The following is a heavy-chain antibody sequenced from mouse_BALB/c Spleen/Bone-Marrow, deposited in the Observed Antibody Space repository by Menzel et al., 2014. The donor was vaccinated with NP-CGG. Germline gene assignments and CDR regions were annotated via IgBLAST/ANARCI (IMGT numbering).Heavy chain of an antibody. CDR2: INPDSRTI. J-gene: IGHJ3*01. V-gene: IGHV4-1*02. CDR3: ERLDYYGGFAY. D-gene: IGHD1-1*01. Sequence: EVKLVESGGGLVQPGGSLKLSCAASGLDFSRFWMSWVRQAPGKGLEWIGEINPDSRTINCAPSLKDKFIISRDNAKNMLYLQMSKVRSEDTALYYCERLDYYGGFAYWGQGTLVTVSA. CDR1: GLDFSRFW.